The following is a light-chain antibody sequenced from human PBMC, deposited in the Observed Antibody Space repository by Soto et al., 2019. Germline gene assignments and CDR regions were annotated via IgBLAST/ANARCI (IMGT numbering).Light chain of an antibody. CDR1: QRFINK. V-gene: IGKV3-11*01. Sequence: EIVMTQSPATLSVSPGERVTLSCRASQRFINKLGWYQHKPGQAPRLLIYDASNRATGIPARFSGSGSGTDFTLTISSLEPEDFAVYYCQQRSNWPPITFGQGTRLEI. J-gene: IGKJ5*01. CDR3: QQRSNWPPIT. CDR2: DAS.